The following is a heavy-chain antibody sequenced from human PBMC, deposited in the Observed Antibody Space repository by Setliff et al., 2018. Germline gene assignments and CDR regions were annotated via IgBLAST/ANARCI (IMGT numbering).Heavy chain of an antibody. Sequence: ASVKVSCKAVGYTFLSYGLSWVRQAPGQGLEWMGWISAYTGKTDYAQNFQGRVTMTTDTSANTAYLELRSPRYDDTAVYFCARAPRLEWILPTFDYWGQGTPVTVSS. CDR1: GYTFLSYG. V-gene: IGHV1-18*01. J-gene: IGHJ4*02. CDR3: ARAPRLEWILPTFDY. CDR2: ISAYTGKT. D-gene: IGHD3-3*01.